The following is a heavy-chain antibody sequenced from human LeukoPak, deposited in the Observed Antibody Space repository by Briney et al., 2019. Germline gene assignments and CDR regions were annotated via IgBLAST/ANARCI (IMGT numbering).Heavy chain of an antibody. J-gene: IGHJ4*02. CDR3: DYNQNFAVDN. D-gene: IGHD1-14*01. CDR1: GCTFSSYA. Sequence: AAVKVSCKSSGCTFSSYAIRWVRQAPGQGLEWVGGINSNFGTANNAQKFQGRVTLTADESTSTAYMELSSLGTEDTAVYYCDYNQNFAVDNWGQGTLVTVSS. CDR2: INSNFGTA. V-gene: IGHV1-69*13.